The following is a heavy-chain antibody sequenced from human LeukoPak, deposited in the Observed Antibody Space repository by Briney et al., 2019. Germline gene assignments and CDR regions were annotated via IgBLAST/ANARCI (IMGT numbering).Heavy chain of an antibody. J-gene: IGHJ6*03. V-gene: IGHV4-61*02. D-gene: IGHD2-15*01. CDR2: VYNSGST. Sequence: SETLSLTCTVSGGSISSGNYYWRWIRQPAGKGLEWIGRVYNSGSTYYNPSLKSRVTISVDTSKNQLSLRLSSVTAADTAVYYCARDCSASYYYYMDVWGKGTTVTVSS. CDR1: GGSISSGNYY. CDR3: ARDCSASYYYYMDV.